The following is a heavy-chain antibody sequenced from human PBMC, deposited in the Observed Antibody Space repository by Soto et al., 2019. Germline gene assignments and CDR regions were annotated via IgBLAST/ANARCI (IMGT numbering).Heavy chain of an antibody. V-gene: IGHV4-31*03. Sequence: QVQLQESGPGLVKPSQTLSLTCTVSGGSISSGDYYWSWIRQHPGKGLEWIGYIYYSGSTYYNQCLKSRVTLPVAKSKSPCSLKLSSLTAADTAVYYGARWSGGSRQGFDPWGQATLVTVSS. CDR1: GGSISSGDYY. CDR2: IYYSGST. J-gene: IGHJ5*02. D-gene: IGHD2-15*01. CDR3: ARWSGGSRQGFDP.